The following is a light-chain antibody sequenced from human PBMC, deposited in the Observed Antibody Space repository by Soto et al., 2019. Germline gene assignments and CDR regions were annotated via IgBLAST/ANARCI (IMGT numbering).Light chain of an antibody. CDR3: QQYNNWPPDRT. CDR2: GAS. CDR1: PSVGSN. J-gene: IGKJ1*01. Sequence: EIVMTQSPATLSVSPGERATLSCRASPSVGSNLAWYQQKPGQAPRLLIYGASTRATGIPARFSGSGSRTEFTLTISSLQSEDFAIYFCQQYNNWPPDRTFGQGTKVEIK. V-gene: IGKV3-15*01.